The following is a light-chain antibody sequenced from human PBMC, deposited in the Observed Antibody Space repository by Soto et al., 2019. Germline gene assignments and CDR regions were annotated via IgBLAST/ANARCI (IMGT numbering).Light chain of an antibody. CDR2: KAS. CDR3: QHYNSYSEA. Sequence: DIQMTQFPSTLSGSFGDRVTITCRASQTISSWLAWYQQKPGKAPKLLIYKASTLKSGVPSRFSGSGSGTEFTITISSLKHDDFATYYCQHYNSYSEAFGQGTKVDIK. CDR1: QTISSW. J-gene: IGKJ1*01. V-gene: IGKV1-5*03.